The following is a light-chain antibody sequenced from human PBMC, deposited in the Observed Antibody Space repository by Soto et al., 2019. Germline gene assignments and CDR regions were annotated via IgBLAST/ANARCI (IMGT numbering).Light chain of an antibody. J-gene: IGKJ1*01. Sequence: DIQMTQSPSTLSASVGDRVTITCRASQSISSWLAWYRQKPGKALKLLIYTASSLESGVPSRFSGSGSGTEFTLTISSLQPDDFATYYCQQYNSLWTFGQGTKVEIK. CDR3: QQYNSLWT. CDR1: QSISSW. V-gene: IGKV1-5*03. CDR2: TAS.